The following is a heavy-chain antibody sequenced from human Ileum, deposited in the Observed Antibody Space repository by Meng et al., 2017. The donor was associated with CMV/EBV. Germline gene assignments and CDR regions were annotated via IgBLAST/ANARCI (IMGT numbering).Heavy chain of an antibody. CDR3: ARGVFDS. CDR1: GFRFSDYG. Sequence: GGSLRLSCATSGFRFSDYGMNWVRQAPGKGLEWVALISGTTDNIHYADSIKGRFAVSRDDAKNSLYLQMNNLRAEDTALYYCARGVFDSWGQGALVTVSS. J-gene: IGHJ4*02. V-gene: IGHV3-21*01. CDR2: ISGTTDNI.